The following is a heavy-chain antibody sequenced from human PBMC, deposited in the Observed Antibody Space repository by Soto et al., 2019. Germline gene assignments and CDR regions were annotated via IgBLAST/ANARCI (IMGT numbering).Heavy chain of an antibody. D-gene: IGHD3-9*01. Sequence: SETLSLTCTVSGGSISTYYWSWIRQPPGKGLEWIGYISYSGSTNYNPSLRGRVTISVDTSKNQFSLRLNSVTAADTAVYYCARSIFDWLPPYFDYWGQGTLVTVSS. CDR1: GGSISTYY. CDR3: ARSIFDWLPPYFDY. J-gene: IGHJ4*02. CDR2: ISYSGST. V-gene: IGHV4-59*08.